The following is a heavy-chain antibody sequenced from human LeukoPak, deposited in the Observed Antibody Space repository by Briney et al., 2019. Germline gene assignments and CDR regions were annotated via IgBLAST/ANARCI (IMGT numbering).Heavy chain of an antibody. CDR3: AKGPTYYYDSSGYHDY. V-gene: IGHV3-23*01. CDR1: GFTFSSYA. D-gene: IGHD3-22*01. Sequence: GGSLRLSCAASGFTFSSYAMSWVRQAPGKGLEGVSAISGSGGSTYYADSVKGRFTISRDNSKNTLYLQMNSLRAEDTAVYYCAKGPTYYYDSSGYHDYWGQGTLVTVSS. CDR2: ISGSGGST. J-gene: IGHJ4*02.